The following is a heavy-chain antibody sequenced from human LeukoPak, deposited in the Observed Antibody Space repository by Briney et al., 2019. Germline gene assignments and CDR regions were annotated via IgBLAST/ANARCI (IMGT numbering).Heavy chain of an antibody. V-gene: IGHV1-2*06. Sequence: ASVKVSCKASGYTFTSYAMNWVRQAPGQGLEWMGRINPNSGGTNYAQKFQGRVTMTRDTSISTAYMELSRLRSDDTAVYYCAREGDGYNHLLDYWGQGTLVTVSS. CDR2: INPNSGGT. J-gene: IGHJ4*02. D-gene: IGHD5-24*01. CDR3: AREGDGYNHLLDY. CDR1: GYTFTSYA.